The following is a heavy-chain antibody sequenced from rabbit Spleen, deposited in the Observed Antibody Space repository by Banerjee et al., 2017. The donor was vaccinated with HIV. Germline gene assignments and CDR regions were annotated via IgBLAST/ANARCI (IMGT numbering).Heavy chain of an antibody. Sequence: QEQMEESGGDLVKPEGSLTLTCTASGFDFSSNDFMCWVRQAPGKGLNLIACIYAGSSGSTYYASWAKGRFTISKTSSTTVTLQMTSLTAADTAAYFCARDGYSGGWGIILYYFNLWGPGTLVTVS. V-gene: IGHV1S45*01. CDR2: IYAGSSGST. J-gene: IGHJ4*01. CDR3: ARDGYSGGWGIILYYFNL. CDR1: GFDFSSNDF. D-gene: IGHD4-1*01.